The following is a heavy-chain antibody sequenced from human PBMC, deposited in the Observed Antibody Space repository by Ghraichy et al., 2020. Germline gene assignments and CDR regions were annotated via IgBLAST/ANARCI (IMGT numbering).Heavy chain of an antibody. CDR2: IYYSGST. V-gene: IGHV4-39*01. Sequence: SETLSLTCTVSGGSISSSSYYWGWIRQPPGKGLEWIGSIYYSGSTYYNPSLESRVTVSVDTSKNQFSLKLRSVTAADTAVYYCARHGVYCSSASCINYFDYWGQGTLVTVSS. CDR1: GGSISSSSYY. J-gene: IGHJ4*02. D-gene: IGHD2-2*01. CDR3: ARHGVYCSSASCINYFDY.